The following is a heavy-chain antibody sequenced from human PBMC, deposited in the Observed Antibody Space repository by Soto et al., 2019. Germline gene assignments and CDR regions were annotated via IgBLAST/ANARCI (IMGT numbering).Heavy chain of an antibody. CDR3: TRVPFDFWSGPHYYYYMDV. Sequence: GGSLRLSCTASGFTFGDYAMSWFRQAPGKGLEWVGFIRSKAYGGTTEYAASVKGRFTISRDDSKSIAYLQMNSLKTEDTAVYYCTRVPFDFWSGPHYYYYMDVWGKGTTVTVSS. CDR2: IRSKAYGGTT. D-gene: IGHD3-3*01. V-gene: IGHV3-49*03. CDR1: GFTFGDYA. J-gene: IGHJ6*03.